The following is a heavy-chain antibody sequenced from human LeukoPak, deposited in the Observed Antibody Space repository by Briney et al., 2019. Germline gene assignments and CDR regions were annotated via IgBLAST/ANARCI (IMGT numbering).Heavy chain of an antibody. CDR2: INHSGST. V-gene: IGHV4-34*01. Sequence: SETLSLTCAVYGGSFTDFYWSWIRQPPGKGLEWIGEINHSGSTNYNPSLKSRVTISVDTSKNQFSLKLTSVTAADTAVYYYAYSSGYPQHWGQGTLVTVSS. D-gene: IGHD3-22*01. J-gene: IGHJ1*01. CDR3: AYSSGYPQH. CDR1: GGSFTDFY.